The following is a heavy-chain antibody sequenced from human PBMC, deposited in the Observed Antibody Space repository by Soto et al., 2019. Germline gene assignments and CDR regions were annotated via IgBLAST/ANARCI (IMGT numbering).Heavy chain of an antibody. CDR3: ARYNAGYFDY. D-gene: IGHD1-20*01. CDR1: GGTFSSHP. CDR2: IIPIFGRA. V-gene: IGHV1-69*13. J-gene: IGHJ4*02. Sequence: GASVQVSFKASGGTFSSHPISWVRQAPGQGREWMGGIIPIFGRANCAQKFQGRVTITADQSTSTTYMELSSLRYEDTAVYYCARYNAGYFDYWGQGTLVTVSS.